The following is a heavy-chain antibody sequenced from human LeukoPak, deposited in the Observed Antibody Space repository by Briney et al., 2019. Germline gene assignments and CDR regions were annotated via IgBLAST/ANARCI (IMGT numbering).Heavy chain of an antibody. D-gene: IGHD3-22*01. CDR1: GYSLSRGYY. V-gene: IGHV4-38-2*02. Sequence: SQTLSLTCTVSGYSLSRGYYGGWIRQPPGKGLEWIGSIYHTGSTYYTPSLKSRVTISVDTSKNQFSLTESSVTAADTAMYYCARGVTMIGRLGFDPWGQGTLVTVSS. CDR2: IYHTGST. J-gene: IGHJ5*02. CDR3: ARGVTMIGRLGFDP.